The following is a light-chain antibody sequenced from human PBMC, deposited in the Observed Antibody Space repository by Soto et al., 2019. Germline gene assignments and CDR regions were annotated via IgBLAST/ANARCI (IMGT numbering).Light chain of an antibody. J-gene: IGLJ2*01. CDR1: SSDVGAYNY. CDR3: SSYRSSGTLV. Sequence: QSALTQPASVSGSPGQSITISCTGTSSDVGAYNYVSWYQQHPGKAPKLMIYDVSNRPSGVSNRFSGSKSDNTASLTISGLQADDEADYYCSSYRSSGTLVFGGGTKLTVL. V-gene: IGLV2-14*03. CDR2: DVS.